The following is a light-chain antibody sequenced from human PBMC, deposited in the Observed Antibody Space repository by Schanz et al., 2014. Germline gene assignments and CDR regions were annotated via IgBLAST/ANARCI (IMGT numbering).Light chain of an antibody. CDR1: SSDLAI. V-gene: IGLV2-23*02. CDR3: CSYAGFDTLV. CDR2: DVS. J-gene: IGLJ3*02. Sequence: QSALTQPASVSGSPGQSITISCTGTSSDLAIVSWYQQHPGKAPKLMIYDVSSRPSGISHRFSGSKSGNTASLTISGLQAEDEADYYCCSYAGFDTLVFGGGTKLTVL.